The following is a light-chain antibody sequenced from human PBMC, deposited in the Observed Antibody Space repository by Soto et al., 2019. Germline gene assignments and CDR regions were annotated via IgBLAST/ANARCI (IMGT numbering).Light chain of an antibody. J-gene: IGKJ5*01. CDR2: GAS. CDR3: QQYGSSPFT. V-gene: IGKV3-20*01. Sequence: EIVLAQSPGTLTYTPGERATLSCRASQSVSSNYLACYQQKPGQAPRLLIYGASSRATGIPDRFSGSGSGTDFTLTISRLEPEDFAVYYCQQYGSSPFTFGQGTRLEIK. CDR1: QSVSSNY.